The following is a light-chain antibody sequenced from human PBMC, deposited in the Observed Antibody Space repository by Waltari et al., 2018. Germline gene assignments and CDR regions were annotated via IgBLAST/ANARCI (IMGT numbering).Light chain of an antibody. CDR3: CSYAGSSTFEV. CDR1: SSDVGSYHL. CDR2: EGS. J-gene: IGLJ2*01. V-gene: IGLV2-23*03. Sequence: QSALTQPASVSGYPGQSFTISSTGTSSDVGSYHLVSCYQQHPGKAPKLMIYEGSKRPSGVSNRFSGSKSGNTASLRISGLQAEDEADYYCCSYAGSSTFEVFGGGTKLTVL.